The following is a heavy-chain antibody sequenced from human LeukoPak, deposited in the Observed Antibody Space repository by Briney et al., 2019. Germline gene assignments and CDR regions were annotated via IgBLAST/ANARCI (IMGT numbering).Heavy chain of an antibody. CDR2: ISWNSGSI. V-gene: IGHV3-9*02. J-gene: IGHJ4*02. CDR3: AKGRIQLWPTFFDY. D-gene: IGHD5-18*01. Sequence: GRSLRLSCAASGFTSDDYAMHWVRQAPGKGLEWVSGISWNSGSIGYADPVKGRFTISRDNAKNSLYLQMNSLRAEDTALYYCAKGRIQLWPTFFDYWGQGTLVTVSS. CDR1: GFTSDDYA.